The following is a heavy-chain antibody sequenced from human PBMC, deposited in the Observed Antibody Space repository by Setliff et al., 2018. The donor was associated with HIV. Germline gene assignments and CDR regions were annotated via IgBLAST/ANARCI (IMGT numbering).Heavy chain of an antibody. CDR3: ARGRKRDGYPFYSYYMDV. V-gene: IGHV4-39*01. CDR2: IYSSGST. CDR1: GGSISSSSHY. D-gene: IGHD5-12*01. Sequence: SETLSLTCTVSGGSISSSSHYWGWIRQPPGKGLEWIGSIYSSGSTYYNPSLKSRVTISVDTSKNQFTLKLSSVTAADTAVYYCARGRKRDGYPFYSYYMDVWDKGTTVTVSS. J-gene: IGHJ6*03.